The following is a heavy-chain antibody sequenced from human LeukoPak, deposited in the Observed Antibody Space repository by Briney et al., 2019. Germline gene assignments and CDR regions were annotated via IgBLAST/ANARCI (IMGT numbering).Heavy chain of an antibody. V-gene: IGHV3-23*01. CDR3: AKDRDSSSWYGGAFDI. CDR2: ISGSGGST. D-gene: IGHD6-13*01. J-gene: IGHJ3*02. CDR1: GFTFSSYA. Sequence: GGSLRLSCAASGFTFSSYAMSWVRQAPGKGLEWVSAISGSGGSTYYADSVKGRFTISRNNSKNTLYLQMNSLRAEDTAVYYCAKDRDSSSWYGGAFDIWGQGTMVTVSS.